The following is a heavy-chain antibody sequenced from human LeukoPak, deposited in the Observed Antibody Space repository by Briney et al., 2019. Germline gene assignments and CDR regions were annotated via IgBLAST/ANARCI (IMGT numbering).Heavy chain of an antibody. D-gene: IGHD1-14*01. CDR3: ARDLSRPVTASSGMDV. Sequence: SETLSLTCTVSGGSISSSSYYWGWIRQPPGKGLEWIGSIYYSGSTYYNPSLKSRVTISVDTSKNQFSLKLSSVTAADTAVYYCARDLSRPVTASSGMDVWGQGTTVTVSS. CDR2: IYYSGST. CDR1: GGSISSSSYY. V-gene: IGHV4-39*02. J-gene: IGHJ6*02.